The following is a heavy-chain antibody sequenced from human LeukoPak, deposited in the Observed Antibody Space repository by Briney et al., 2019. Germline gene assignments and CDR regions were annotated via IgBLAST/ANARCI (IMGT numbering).Heavy chain of an antibody. V-gene: IGHV3-23*01. CDR1: GFTFNNYA. D-gene: IGHD3-9*01. J-gene: IGHJ3*02. Sequence: TGGSLRLSCAASGFTFNNYAMSWVRQAPGKGLEWVSGISGSGYSTYYADSAKGRFTISRDNPKNTLYLQMNSLRAEDTAVYYCAKEMENQLRYSDAFDIWGQGTMVTVSS. CDR3: AKEMENQLRYSDAFDI. CDR2: ISGSGYST.